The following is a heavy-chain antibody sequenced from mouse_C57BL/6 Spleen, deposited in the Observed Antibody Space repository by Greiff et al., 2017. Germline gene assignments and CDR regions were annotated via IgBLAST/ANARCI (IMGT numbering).Heavy chain of an antibody. V-gene: IGHV10-3*01. Sequence: EVQVVESGGGLVQPKGSLKLSCAASGFTFNTYAMHWVRQAPGKGLEWVARIRSKSSNYATYYADSVKDRFTISRDDPQSMLYLQMNNLKTEDTAMYYCVRERGYYDYPGVYFGDWGQGTTLTVSS. CDR2: IRSKSSNYAT. J-gene: IGHJ2*01. CDR3: VRERGYYDYPGVYFGD. CDR1: GFTFNTYA. D-gene: IGHD2-4*01.